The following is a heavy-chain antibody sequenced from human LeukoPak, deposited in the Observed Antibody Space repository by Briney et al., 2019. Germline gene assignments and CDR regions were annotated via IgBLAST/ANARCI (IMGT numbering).Heavy chain of an antibody. J-gene: IGHJ3*02. V-gene: IGHV3-21*05. Sequence: NPGGSLRLSCAASGFTFSSYTMNWVRKAPGKGLEWISYISSSSSFMYYADSVKGRFSISRDNAKNSLYLQMNSLRDEDTAVYYCARDKSGSDSARGAVIDICGQGAMVTVSS. CDR2: ISSSSSFM. CDR3: ARDKSGSDSARGAVIDI. CDR1: GFTFSSYT. D-gene: IGHD1-26*01.